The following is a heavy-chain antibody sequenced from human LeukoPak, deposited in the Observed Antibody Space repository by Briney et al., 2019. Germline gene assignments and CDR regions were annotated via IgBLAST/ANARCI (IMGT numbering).Heavy chain of an antibody. V-gene: IGHV3-7*01. Sequence: GGSLRLSCVLSGLTFSKYWMNWVRQAPGRGREWVANIKEDGSQIYYVDSVRGRITISRDNAKNSVYLQMNSLSAEDTAVYYCAGSRGWLFDYWGQGSLVAVSS. CDR3: AGSRGWLFDY. CDR1: GLTFSKYW. CDR2: IKEDGSQI. J-gene: IGHJ4*02. D-gene: IGHD6-19*01.